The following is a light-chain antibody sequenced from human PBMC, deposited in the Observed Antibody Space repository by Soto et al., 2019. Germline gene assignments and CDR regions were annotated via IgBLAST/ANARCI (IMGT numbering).Light chain of an antibody. CDR3: QQYGSSPPT. Sequence: EIVLAQSPGTLSLSPGERATLSCRASQSVSSSFLAWYQKKPGQAPRLLIYGASSRATGIPDRFSGSGSGTDFTLTISRLEPEDLAVYYCQQYGSSPPTFGQGTRLEIK. CDR2: GAS. V-gene: IGKV3-20*01. J-gene: IGKJ5*01. CDR1: QSVSSSF.